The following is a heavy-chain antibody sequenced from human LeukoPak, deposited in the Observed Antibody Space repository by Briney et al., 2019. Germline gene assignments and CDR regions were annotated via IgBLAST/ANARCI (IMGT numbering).Heavy chain of an antibody. J-gene: IGHJ3*02. D-gene: IGHD3-22*01. CDR1: GGSISSGSYY. Sequence: PSQTLSLTCTVSGGSISSGSYYWSWIRQPAGKGLEWIGRIYTSGSTNYNPSLKSRVTISVDTSKNQFSLKLSSVTAADTAVYYCARAMRPGYGAFDIWGQGTMVTVSS. CDR2: IYTSGST. V-gene: IGHV4-61*02. CDR3: ARAMRPGYGAFDI.